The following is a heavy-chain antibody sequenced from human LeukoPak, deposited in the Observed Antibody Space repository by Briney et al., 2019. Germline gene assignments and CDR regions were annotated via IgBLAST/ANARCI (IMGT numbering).Heavy chain of an antibody. V-gene: IGHV3-30*02. Sequence: PGGSLRLSCAASGFTFSSYGMHWVRQAPGKRLEWVAFIRYDGSNKYYADSVKGRFTISRDDSKNTLYLQMNSLRAEDTAVYYCAKIRGYSYGRNFDYWGQGTLVTVSS. D-gene: IGHD5-18*01. CDR1: GFTFSSYG. CDR3: AKIRGYSYGRNFDY. CDR2: IRYDGSNK. J-gene: IGHJ4*02.